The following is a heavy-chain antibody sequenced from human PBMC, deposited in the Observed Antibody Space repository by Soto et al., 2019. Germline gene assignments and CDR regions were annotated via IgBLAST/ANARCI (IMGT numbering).Heavy chain of an antibody. V-gene: IGHV3-23*01. D-gene: IGHD3-10*01. Sequence: GGSLRLSCAASGFNFSSYAMSWVRQAPGKGLERISAISGRGGSTYYADSVKGRFTISRDNSKNTLYLQMNSLRAEDTAVYYFAKVPPVIGFGEFALNFDYWGQGTLVTVSS. J-gene: IGHJ4*02. CDR3: AKVPPVIGFGEFALNFDY. CDR2: ISGRGGST. CDR1: GFNFSSYA.